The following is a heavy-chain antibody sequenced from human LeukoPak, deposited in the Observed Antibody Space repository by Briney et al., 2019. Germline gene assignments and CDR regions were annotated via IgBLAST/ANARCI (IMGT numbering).Heavy chain of an antibody. V-gene: IGHV4-39*01. Sequence: SETLSLTCTVSGGSISSSSYYWGWIRQPPGKGLEWIGSIYYSGSTYYNPSLKSRVTISVDTSKNQFSLKLSSVTAADTAVYYCARHRRRRHYYYGSGSYGNRFDPWGQGTLVTVFS. D-gene: IGHD3-10*01. CDR1: GGSISSSSYY. J-gene: IGHJ5*02. CDR3: ARHRRRRHYYYGSGSYGNRFDP. CDR2: IYYSGST.